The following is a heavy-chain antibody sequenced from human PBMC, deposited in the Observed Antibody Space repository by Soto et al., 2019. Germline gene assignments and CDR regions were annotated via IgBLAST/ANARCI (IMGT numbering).Heavy chain of an antibody. V-gene: IGHV4-34*01. CDR3: ARDLWVEPELYYYGMDV. Sequence: SETLSLTCAVYAGSFSHYYWNWIRQSPGKGLEWIGKIKHSGSSNYNPSLRSRVSISVDTSKNHFSLRLTSVTAADTAVYYCARDLWVEPELYYYGMDVWGQGTPVTVSS. J-gene: IGHJ6*02. D-gene: IGHD1-1*01. CDR2: IKHSGSS. CDR1: AGSFSHYY.